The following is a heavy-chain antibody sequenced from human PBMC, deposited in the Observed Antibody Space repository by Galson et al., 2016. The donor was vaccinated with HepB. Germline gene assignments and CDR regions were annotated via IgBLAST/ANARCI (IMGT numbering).Heavy chain of an antibody. J-gene: IGHJ6*01. CDR2: IYPGDSDA. V-gene: IGHV5-51*01. Sequence: QSGAEVKKPGESLKISCQGSGYSFTNYWIGWVRQMPGKGLEWMGIIYPGDSDAIYSPSFQGQVPISADKSISTADLQGSRLKASDTAMYYCTRVYADLLRPDYYYGMDVWGHGTTVTVSS. CDR3: TRVYADLLRPDYYYGMDV. CDR1: GYSFTNYW. D-gene: IGHD1-14*01.